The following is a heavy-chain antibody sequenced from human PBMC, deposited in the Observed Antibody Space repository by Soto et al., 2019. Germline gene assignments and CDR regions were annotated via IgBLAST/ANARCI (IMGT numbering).Heavy chain of an antibody. D-gene: IGHD5-12*01. CDR2: VKDAGHT. J-gene: IGHJ4*02. Sequence: QVQLQQWGAGLLKPSETLSLNCAVTGGSLSGYYWSWIRQPPGKGLECIGEVKDAGHTNYSPSLGGRVRTPSEPSNNQFSLGLNSVTAADRGVYYCAGGREGVVATHWDQGSLVTVSS. CDR3: AGGREGVVATH. V-gene: IGHV4-34*01. CDR1: GGSLSGYY.